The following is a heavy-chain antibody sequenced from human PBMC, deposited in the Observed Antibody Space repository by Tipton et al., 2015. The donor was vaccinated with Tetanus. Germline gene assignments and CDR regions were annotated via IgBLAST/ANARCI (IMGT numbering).Heavy chain of an antibody. CDR1: GGSFSGYY. D-gene: IGHD3-22*01. V-gene: IGHV4-34*01. J-gene: IGHJ6*02. Sequence: TLSLTCAVYGGSFSGYYWSRIRQPPGKGLEWIGEINHSGSTNYNPSLKSRVTISVDTSKNQFSLKLSSVTAADTAVYYCARGPAYYYDSSGYYARYYYGMDVWGQGTTVTVSS. CDR3: ARGPAYYYDSSGYYARYYYGMDV. CDR2: INHSGST.